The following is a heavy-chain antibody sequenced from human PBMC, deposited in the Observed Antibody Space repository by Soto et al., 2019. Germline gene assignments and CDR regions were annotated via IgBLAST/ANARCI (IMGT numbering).Heavy chain of an antibody. CDR3: ATVAGAFDV. CDR1: GYNFTSYG. J-gene: IGHJ3*01. V-gene: IGHV1-18*01. Sequence: QAQLVQSGAEVKKPGASVKVSCKASGYNFTSYGISWVRQAPGQGLEWMGWISAYSGDTRNIQKFQGRVTMTRDRSTSTAYMEPTSLRSDDTAVYHCATVAGAFDVWGQGTMVIVSS. CDR2: ISAYSGDT. D-gene: IGHD6-19*01.